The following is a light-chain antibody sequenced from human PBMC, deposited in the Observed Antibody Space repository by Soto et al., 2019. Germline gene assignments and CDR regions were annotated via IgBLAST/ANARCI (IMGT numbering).Light chain of an antibody. CDR2: GVS. Sequence: EIVLTQSPGTLSLSPGERATLSCRASQSVSSIYFAWYQQKRGQAPRLLIYGVSSRATGIPDRFSGSGSGTDFTLTISRLEPEDSAVYYCEQYGSSPRTVGQGTNADI. J-gene: IGKJ1*01. V-gene: IGKV3-20*01. CDR1: QSVSSIY. CDR3: EQYGSSPRT.